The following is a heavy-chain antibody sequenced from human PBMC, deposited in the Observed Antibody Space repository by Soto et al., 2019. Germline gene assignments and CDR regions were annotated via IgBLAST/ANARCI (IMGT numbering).Heavy chain of an antibody. D-gene: IGHD6-19*01. Sequence: EVQLVESGGGLVQPGGSLRLSCAASGFTFSSYWMHWVRQAPGKGLVWVSRINSDGSSTSYADSVKGRFTISRDNAKNPLYLQMNSLRAEDTAVYYCARALAVAGTRKPMDVWGQGPTVTVSS. CDR2: INSDGSST. CDR1: GFTFSSYW. CDR3: ARALAVAGTRKPMDV. J-gene: IGHJ6*02. V-gene: IGHV3-74*01.